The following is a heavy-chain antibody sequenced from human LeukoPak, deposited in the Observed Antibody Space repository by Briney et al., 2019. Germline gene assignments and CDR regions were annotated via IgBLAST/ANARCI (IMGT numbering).Heavy chain of an antibody. V-gene: IGHV1-18*01. J-gene: IGHJ6*02. Sequence: ASVKVSCKASGYTFTSYGISWVRQAPGQGLEWMGWIISYNGNTNYAQKLQGRVTMTTDTSTSTAYMELRSLRSDDTAVYYCARLQWEINCSGGSCYPEYYYYYYGMDVWGQGTTVTVSS. CDR1: GYTFTSYG. D-gene: IGHD2-15*01. CDR2: IISYNGNT. CDR3: ARLQWEINCSGGSCYPEYYYYYYGMDV.